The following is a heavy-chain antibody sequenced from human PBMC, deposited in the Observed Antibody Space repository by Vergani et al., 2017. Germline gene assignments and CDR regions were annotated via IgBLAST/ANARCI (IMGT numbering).Heavy chain of an antibody. J-gene: IGHJ6*02. Sequence: QVQLVQSGAEVKKPGSSVKVSCKASGGPFKNSAFSWVRQVPGQGLEWMGRIITFFGTTDYAQKFQGRFTIIADEFTKTVDMQLSNLRSEDTAVYYCARDPDIVVVPAAPYYYYYYGMDVWGQXP. CDR2: IITFFGTT. CDR1: GGPFKNSA. V-gene: IGHV1-69*13. CDR3: ARDPDIVVVPAAPYYYYYYGMDV. D-gene: IGHD2-2*01.